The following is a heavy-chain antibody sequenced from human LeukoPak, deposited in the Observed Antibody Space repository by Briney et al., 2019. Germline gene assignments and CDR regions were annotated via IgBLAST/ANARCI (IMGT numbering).Heavy chain of an antibody. CDR3: ARAYYGSGSYVMGY. CDR1: GYTFTGYY. CDR2: INPNSGGT. V-gene: IGHV1-2*02. Sequence: ASVKVSCKASGYTFTGYYMHGVRQAPGQGLEWMGWINPNSGGTNYAQKFQGRVTMTRNTSISTAYMELSRLRSDDTAVYYCARAYYGSGSYVMGYWGQGTLVTVSS. D-gene: IGHD3-10*01. J-gene: IGHJ4*02.